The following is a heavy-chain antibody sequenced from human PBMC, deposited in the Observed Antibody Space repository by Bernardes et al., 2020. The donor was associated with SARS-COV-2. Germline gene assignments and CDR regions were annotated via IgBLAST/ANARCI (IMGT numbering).Heavy chain of an antibody. Sequence: GGSLRLSCAASGFTFSSYWMHWVRQTPGKGLMWVSRLNSDGSSTGYADSVKGRFTISRDNDENTLYLQMNSLRVEDTAVYYCARSKYGMDVWGQGTTVTVSS. J-gene: IGHJ6*02. CDR2: LNSDGSST. CDR1: GFTFSSYW. V-gene: IGHV3-74*01. CDR3: ARSKYGMDV.